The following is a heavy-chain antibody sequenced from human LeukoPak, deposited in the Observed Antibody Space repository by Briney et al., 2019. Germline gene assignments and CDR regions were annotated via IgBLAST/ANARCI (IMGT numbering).Heavy chain of an antibody. CDR3: ARVDHYYDSSGYFLYFDY. CDR1: GGSISSYY. J-gene: IGHJ4*02. D-gene: IGHD3-22*01. Sequence: SETLSLTCTVSGGSISSYYWSWIRQPPGKGLEWIGYIYYSGSTNYNPSLKSRVTISVDTSKNQFSLKLISVTAADTAVYYCARVDHYYDSSGYFLYFDYWGQGTLVTVSS. CDR2: IYYSGST. V-gene: IGHV4-59*01.